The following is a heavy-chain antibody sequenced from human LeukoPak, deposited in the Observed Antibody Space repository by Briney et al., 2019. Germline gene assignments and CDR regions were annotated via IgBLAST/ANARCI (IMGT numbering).Heavy chain of an antibody. V-gene: IGHV4-61*02. J-gene: IGHJ4*02. Sequence: SQTLSLTCTVSGGSISSGSYYWGWIRQPAGKGLEWIGRIYTSGSTNYNPSLKSRVTISVDTSKNQFSLKLSSVTAADTAVYYCARGRLLWFGELLYPYEFDYWGQGTLVTVSS. CDR3: ARGRLLWFGELLYPYEFDY. CDR1: GGSISSGSYY. CDR2: IYTSGST. D-gene: IGHD3-10*01.